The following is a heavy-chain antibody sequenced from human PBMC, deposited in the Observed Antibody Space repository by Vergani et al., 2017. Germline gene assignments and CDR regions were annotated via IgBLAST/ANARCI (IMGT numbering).Heavy chain of an antibody. CDR1: GGSLSSGGYY. Sequence: QVQLQESGPGLVKPSQTLSLTCTVSGGSLSSGGYYWSWIRQHPGKGVEWIGYIYYSGSTYYNPSLKSRVTISVDTSKNPFYLKLSSVTAADTAVYYCASDRGSGSYAFDIWGQGTMVTVSS. D-gene: IGHD3-10*01. CDR2: IYYSGST. J-gene: IGHJ3*02. V-gene: IGHV4-31*03. CDR3: ASDRGSGSYAFDI.